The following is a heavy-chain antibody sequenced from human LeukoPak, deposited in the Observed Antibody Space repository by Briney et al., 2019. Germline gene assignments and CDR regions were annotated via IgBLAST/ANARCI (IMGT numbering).Heavy chain of an antibody. J-gene: IGHJ6*02. CDR1: GFTFSSYA. D-gene: IGHD3-16*02. Sequence: GGSLRLSCAASGFTFSSYAMRWVRQAPGRGLEWVSAISGSGGSTYYADSVKGRFTISRDNSTNTLYLQRNGLRAEDTAVYYGAKDGRSSHFYYGMDVWGQGPTVTVSS. CDR3: AKDGRSSHFYYGMDV. V-gene: IGHV3-23*01. CDR2: ISGSGGST.